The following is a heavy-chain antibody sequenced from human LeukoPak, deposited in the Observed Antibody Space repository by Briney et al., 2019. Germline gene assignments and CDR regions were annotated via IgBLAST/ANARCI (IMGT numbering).Heavy chain of an antibody. CDR3: ARAIYGSGSKWFDP. V-gene: IGHV3-48*02. CDR1: GFTFSSYS. J-gene: IGHJ5*02. Sequence: GGTLRLSCAASGFTFSSYSMNWSRQAPGKGLEWVSYISSSSSTIYYAASVKARFTISRDNAKNSLYLQMNSLRDEDTAVYYCARAIYGSGSKWFDPWGQGTLVTVSS. CDR2: ISSSSSTI. D-gene: IGHD3-10*01.